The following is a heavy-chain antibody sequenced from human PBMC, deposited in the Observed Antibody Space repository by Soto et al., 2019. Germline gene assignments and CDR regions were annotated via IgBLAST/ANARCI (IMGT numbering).Heavy chain of an antibody. Sequence: SETLSPTCTVSGGSTSSYYWSWIRQPPGKGLEWIGYIYYSGGTNYNPSLKSRVTISVDRSKNQFSLKLSSVTAADTAVYYCARDRGSDRGWFDPWGQGTLVTVSS. CDR1: GGSTSSYY. J-gene: IGHJ5*02. CDR2: IYYSGGT. D-gene: IGHD5-12*01. CDR3: ARDRGSDRGWFDP. V-gene: IGHV4-59*01.